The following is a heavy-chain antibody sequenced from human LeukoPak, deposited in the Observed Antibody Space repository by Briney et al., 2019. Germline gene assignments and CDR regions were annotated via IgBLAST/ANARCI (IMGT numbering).Heavy chain of an antibody. CDR2: ISYDGSNK. CDR1: GFTFSSYG. J-gene: IGHJ4*02. CDR3: ARDPIYGSGSYYLDY. V-gene: IGHV3-30*03. D-gene: IGHD3-10*01. Sequence: PGGSLRLSCAASGFTFSSYGMHWVRQAPGKGLEWVAVISYDGSNKYYADSVKGRFTISRDNSKNTLYLQMNSLRAEDTAVYYCARDPIYGSGSYYLDYWGQETLVTVSS.